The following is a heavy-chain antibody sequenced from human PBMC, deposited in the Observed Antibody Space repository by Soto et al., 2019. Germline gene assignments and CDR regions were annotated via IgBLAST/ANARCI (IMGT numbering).Heavy chain of an antibody. CDR1: GFTFSSYG. CDR3: AKGGRWLQYNFNLDY. J-gene: IGHJ4*02. D-gene: IGHD1-26*01. V-gene: IGHV3-30*18. CDR2: ISYDGSNK. Sequence: QVQLVESGGGVVQPGRSLRLSCAASGFTFSSYGMHWVRQAPGKGLEWVAVISYDGSNKYYADSVKGRFTISRDNSKNTLSLQMNSLRAEDTAVYYCAKGGRWLQYNFNLDYWGQGTLVTVSS.